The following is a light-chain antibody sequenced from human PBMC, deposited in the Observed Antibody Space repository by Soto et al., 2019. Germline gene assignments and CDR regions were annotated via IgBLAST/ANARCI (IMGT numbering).Light chain of an antibody. CDR2: TTS. Sequence: DIQMTQSPSSLSASVGDSVTITCRASQPIDNFLNWYQHQPGEPPKLLIYTTSNVQPGAPSGFSGSGSWTEFTLTIRRLQPEDFATYYCQQTYSSPQTFGQGTRVDIK. CDR1: QPIDNF. CDR3: QQTYSSPQT. V-gene: IGKV1-39*01. J-gene: IGKJ2*01.